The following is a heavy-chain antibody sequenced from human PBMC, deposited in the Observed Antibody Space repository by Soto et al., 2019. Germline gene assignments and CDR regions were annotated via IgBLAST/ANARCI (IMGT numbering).Heavy chain of an antibody. D-gene: IGHD3-10*01. CDR2: ISYSGST. Sequence: SETLSLTCTVSGGSISTYYWSWIRQPPGKGLEWIGYISYSGSTNYNPSLKSRLTISVDTSKNQFSLKLSSVTAADTAVYYCARVWGGAFDSWGQGTMVTVSS. V-gene: IGHV4-59*01. CDR3: ARVWGGAFDS. J-gene: IGHJ3*01. CDR1: GGSISTYY.